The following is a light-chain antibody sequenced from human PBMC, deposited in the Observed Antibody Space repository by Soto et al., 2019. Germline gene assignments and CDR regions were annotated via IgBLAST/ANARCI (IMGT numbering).Light chain of an antibody. J-gene: IGLJ3*02. CDR3: TSFARGSTSV. CDR1: SSDVGTYNL. Sequence: QSALTQPAAVSGSPGQSITISCTGTSSDVGTYNLVSWYQQYPGKAPKLMIYATSKRPSGVSNRFSGSKSGDTASLTISGLQAEDEADYYCTSFARGSTSVFGGGTKVTVL. V-gene: IGLV2-23*01. CDR2: ATS.